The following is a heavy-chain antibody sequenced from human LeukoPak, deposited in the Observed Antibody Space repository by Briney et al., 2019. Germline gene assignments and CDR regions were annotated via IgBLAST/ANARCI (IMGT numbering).Heavy chain of an antibody. Sequence: KPGGSLRLSCAASGSTFSSYSMNWVRQAPGKGLEWVSSISSSSSYIYYADSVKGRFTISRDNAKNSLYLQMNSLRAEDTAVYYCARYSSSRRFGGGFDYWGQGTLVTVSS. CDR1: GSTFSSYS. CDR2: ISSSSSYI. CDR3: ARYSSSRRFGGGFDY. D-gene: IGHD6-6*01. J-gene: IGHJ4*02. V-gene: IGHV3-21*01.